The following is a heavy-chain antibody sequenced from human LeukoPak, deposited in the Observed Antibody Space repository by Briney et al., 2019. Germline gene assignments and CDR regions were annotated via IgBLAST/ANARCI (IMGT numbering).Heavy chain of an antibody. Sequence: SETLSLTCTVSGGSISSYYWSWIRQPAGKGLEWIGSISYSGTTNYNPSLKSRVTISVDTSKNHFSLKLGSVTAADTAVYYCARDYDILTGYYINFDYWGQGTLVTVSS. D-gene: IGHD3-9*01. J-gene: IGHJ4*02. V-gene: IGHV4-59*05. CDR2: ISYSGTT. CDR3: ARDYDILTGYYINFDY. CDR1: GGSISSYY.